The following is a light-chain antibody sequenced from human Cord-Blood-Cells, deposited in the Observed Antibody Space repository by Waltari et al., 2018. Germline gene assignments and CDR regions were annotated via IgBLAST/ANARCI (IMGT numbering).Light chain of an antibody. Sequence: DIVMTQSPDSLAVSLGGRATINCQSSQSVLYSSNNKNYLAWYQQKPGQPPKLLIYWASTRESGVPDRFSGSGSGTDFTLTISSLQAGDVAVYYCQQYYSTPPTFGGGTKVEIK. V-gene: IGKV4-1*01. J-gene: IGKJ4*01. CDR2: WAS. CDR3: QQYYSTPPT. CDR1: QSVLYSSNNKNY.